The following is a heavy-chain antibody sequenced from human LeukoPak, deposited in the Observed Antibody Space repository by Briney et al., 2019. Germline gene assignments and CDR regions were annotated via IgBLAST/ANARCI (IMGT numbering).Heavy chain of an antibody. V-gene: IGHV1-18*01. D-gene: IGHD4-17*01. CDR2: ISNYNGST. Sequence: GASVKVSCKASGYTFKTYGISWVRQAPGQGLEWMGWISNYNGSTNYAQNFQGRVTMTTDTSTNTAFMELRSLRFDDTAVYYCARDYGDDWFDLWGQGTLVTVSS. J-gene: IGHJ5*02. CDR3: ARDYGDDWFDL. CDR1: GYTFKTYG.